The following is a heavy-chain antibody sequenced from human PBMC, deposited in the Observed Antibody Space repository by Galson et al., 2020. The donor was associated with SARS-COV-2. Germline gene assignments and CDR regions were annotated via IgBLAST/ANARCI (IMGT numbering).Heavy chain of an antibody. D-gene: IGHD3-16*01. CDR2: IHSRGST. CDR1: GDSISSTSYNWGY. V-gene: IGHV4-39*01. J-gene: IGHJ4*02. Sequence: SETLSLTCTVSGDSISSTSYNWGYWGWIRQPPGKGLEWIGSIHSRGSTFYNPSLKSRVTISVDTSKNQFSLNLSPVTAAATAVYYCAVQGRFWRFDSWGQGTLVTVSS. CDR3: AVQGRFWRFDS.